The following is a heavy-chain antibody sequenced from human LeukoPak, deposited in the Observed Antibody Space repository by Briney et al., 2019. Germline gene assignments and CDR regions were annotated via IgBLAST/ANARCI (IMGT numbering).Heavy chain of an antibody. J-gene: IGHJ6*02. V-gene: IGHV3-66*01. Sequence: GGSLRLSCAASGFTFSSYSMNWVRQAPGKGLEWVSVIYSGGSTYYADSVKGRSTISRDNSKNTLYLQMNSLRAEDTAVYYCARDRVGCSSTSCGYYYYYGMDVWGQGTTVTVSS. CDR1: GFTFSSYS. CDR3: ARDRVGCSSTSCGYYYYYGMDV. D-gene: IGHD2-2*01. CDR2: IYSGGST.